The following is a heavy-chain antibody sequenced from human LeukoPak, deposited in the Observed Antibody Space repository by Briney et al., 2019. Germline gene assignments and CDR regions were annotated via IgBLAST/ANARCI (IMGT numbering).Heavy chain of an antibody. CDR2: IKQDGSEK. CDR1: GFTFDDYG. V-gene: IGHV3-7*01. Sequence: AGGSLRLSCAASGFTFDDYGMSWVRQAPGKGLEWVANIKQDGSEKYYVDSVKGRFTISRDNTKNSLYLQMDSLTAEDTAVYYCARISTAVAGADYWGQGTLVTVSS. J-gene: IGHJ4*02. D-gene: IGHD6-19*01. CDR3: ARISTAVAGADY.